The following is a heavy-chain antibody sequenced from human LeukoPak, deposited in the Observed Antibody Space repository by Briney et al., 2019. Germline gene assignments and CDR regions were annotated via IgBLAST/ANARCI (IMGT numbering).Heavy chain of an antibody. Sequence: GGSLRLSCGASGITFSIYWMTWVRQAPGKGLEGVANIKQDGSEKNYVDSVKGRFTISRDNTKNSLSLQINSLRAEDTAVYYCASGRQMGYWGQGTLVTVSS. CDR1: GITFSIYW. J-gene: IGHJ4*02. CDR2: IKQDGSEK. V-gene: IGHV3-7*05. D-gene: IGHD2-8*01. CDR3: ASGRQMGY.